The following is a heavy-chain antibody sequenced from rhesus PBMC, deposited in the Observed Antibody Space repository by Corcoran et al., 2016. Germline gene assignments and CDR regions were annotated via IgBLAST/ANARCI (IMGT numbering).Heavy chain of an antibody. CDR1: GYTFTSYY. J-gene: IGHJ6*01. CDR3: TRDDSSGWYYGLDS. D-gene: IGHD6-31*01. CDR2: IHPRKGNT. Sequence: QVQLVQSGAEVKKPGASVNLSCKASGYTFTSYYRNWVRQAPGQVVEWMGCIHPRKGNTGYAQKFQGRVTMTRDTSTSTASMELSSLRSEDTAVYYCTRDDSSGWYYGLDSWGQGVVVTVSS. V-gene: IGHV1S9*01.